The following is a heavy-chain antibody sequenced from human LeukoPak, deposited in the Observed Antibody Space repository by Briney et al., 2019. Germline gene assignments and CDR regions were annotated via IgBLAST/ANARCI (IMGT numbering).Heavy chain of an antibody. D-gene: IGHD2-2*01. CDR2: ISAYNGNT. CDR3: ARGVYQLLKLSYYYYMDV. J-gene: IGHJ6*03. CDR1: GYTFTSYG. V-gene: IGHV1-18*01. Sequence: GASVKVSCKASGYTFTSYGISWVRQAPGQGLEWMGWISAYNGNTNYAGKLQGRVTMTTDTSTSTAYMELRSLRSDDTAVYYCARGVYQLLKLSYYYYMDVWGKGTTVTVSS.